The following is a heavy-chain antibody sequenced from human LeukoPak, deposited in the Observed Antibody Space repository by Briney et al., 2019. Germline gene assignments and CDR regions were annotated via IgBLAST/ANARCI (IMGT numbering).Heavy chain of an antibody. V-gene: IGHV3-23*01. J-gene: IGHJ4*02. D-gene: IGHD3-10*01. CDR2: ISGSGGST. Sequence: GGSLRLSCAASGFTFSTYAMHWVRQAPGKGLEWVSAISGSGGSTYYADSVKGRFTISRDNSKNTLYLQMNSLRAEDTAVYYCANIARGRYYFDYWGQGTLVTVSS. CDR3: ANIARGRYYFDY. CDR1: GFTFSTYA.